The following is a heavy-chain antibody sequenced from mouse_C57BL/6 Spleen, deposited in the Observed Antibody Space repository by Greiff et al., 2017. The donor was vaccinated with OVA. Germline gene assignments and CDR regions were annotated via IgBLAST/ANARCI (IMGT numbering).Heavy chain of an antibody. J-gene: IGHJ2*01. CDR2: IHPNSGST. D-gene: IGHD1-1*01. CDR3: ARYITTVVATGGYFDY. V-gene: IGHV1-64*01. Sequence: VQLQQPGAELVKPGASVKLSCKASGYTFTSYWMHWVKQRPGQGLEWIGMIHPNSGSTNYNEKFKSKATLTVDKSSSTAYMQLSSLTSEDSAVYYCARYITTVVATGGYFDYWGQGTTLTVSS. CDR1: GYTFTSYW.